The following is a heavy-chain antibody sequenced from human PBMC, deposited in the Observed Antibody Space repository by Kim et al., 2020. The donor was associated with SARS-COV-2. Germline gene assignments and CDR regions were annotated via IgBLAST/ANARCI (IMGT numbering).Heavy chain of an antibody. CDR1: GYTFTGYY. CDR2: INPNSGGT. D-gene: IGHD3-3*01. Sequence: ASVKVSCKASGYTFTGYYMHWVRQAPGQGLEWMGWINPNSGGTNYAQKFQGRVTMTRDTSISTAYMELSRLRSDDTAVYYCARDGLRGYDFWSGYYRVWFDPWGQGTLVTVSS. V-gene: IGHV1-2*02. J-gene: IGHJ5*02. CDR3: ARDGLRGYDFWSGYYRVWFDP.